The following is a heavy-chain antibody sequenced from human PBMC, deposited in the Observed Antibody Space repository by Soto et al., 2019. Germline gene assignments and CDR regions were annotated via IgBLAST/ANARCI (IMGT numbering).Heavy chain of an antibody. V-gene: IGHV4-31*03. J-gene: IGHJ4*02. CDR2: IYYSEST. CDR1: GGSISSGGYY. CDR3: ARFGTLGPTGFDY. D-gene: IGHD1-1*01. Sequence: QVQLQESGPGLVKPSQTLSLTCTVSGGSISSGGYYWSWIRQHPGKGLEWIGYIYYSESTCYNPSLKSRVTISVDTSKNQFSLKLSSVTAADTAMYYCARFGTLGPTGFDYWGQGTLVTVSS.